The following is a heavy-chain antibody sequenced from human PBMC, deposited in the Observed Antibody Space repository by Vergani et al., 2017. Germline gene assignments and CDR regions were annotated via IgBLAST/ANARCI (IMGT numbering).Heavy chain of an antibody. D-gene: IGHD5-24*01. J-gene: IGHJ3*02. CDR1: GGSVSSGSYY. CDR3: ARERRDGYNLAFDI. CDR2: IYYSGST. V-gene: IGHV4-61*01. Sequence: QVQLQESGPGLVKPSETLSLTCTVSGGSVSSGSYYWSWIRQPPGKGLEWIGYIYYSGSTHDNPSLKSRVTISVDTSKNQFSLKLSSVTAADTAVYYCARERRDGYNLAFDIWGQGTMVTVSS.